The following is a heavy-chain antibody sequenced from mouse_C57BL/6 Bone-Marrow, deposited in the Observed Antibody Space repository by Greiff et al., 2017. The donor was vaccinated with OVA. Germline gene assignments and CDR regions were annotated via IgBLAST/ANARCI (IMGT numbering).Heavy chain of an antibody. CDR1: GYTFTDYE. J-gene: IGHJ2*01. CDR2: IDPETGGT. V-gene: IGHV1-15*01. D-gene: IGHD4-1*01. Sequence: VNVVESGAELVRPGASVTLSCKASGYTFTDYEMHWVKQTPVHGLEWIGAIDPETGGTAYNQKFKGKAILTADKSSSTAYMELRSLTSEDSAVYYCTRAGTGYWGQGTTLTVSS. CDR3: TRAGTGY.